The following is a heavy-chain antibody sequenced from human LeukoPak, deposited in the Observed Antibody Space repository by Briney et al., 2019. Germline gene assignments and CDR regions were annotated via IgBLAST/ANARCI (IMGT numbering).Heavy chain of an antibody. CDR1: GDSISSGGYS. J-gene: IGHJ4*02. CDR3: ARTKIVVVVAATTTFDY. V-gene: IGHV4-30-2*02. CDR2: IYHSGST. D-gene: IGHD2-15*01. Sequence: SETLSLTCAVSGDSISSGGYSWSWIRQPPGKGLEWIGYIYHSGSTYYNPSLKSRVTISVDTSKNQFSLKLSSVTAADTAVYYCARTKIVVVVAATTTFDYWGQGTLVTVSS.